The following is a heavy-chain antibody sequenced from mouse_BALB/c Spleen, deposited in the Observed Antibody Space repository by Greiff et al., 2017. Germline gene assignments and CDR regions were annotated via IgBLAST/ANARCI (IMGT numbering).Heavy chain of an antibody. Sequence: EVKLQESGGGLVKPGGSLKLSCAASGFTFSDYYMYWVRQTPEKRLEWVATISDGGSYTYYPDSVKGRFTISRDNAKNNLYLQMSSLKSEDTAMYYCAREGYGNSMDYWGQGTSVTVSS. J-gene: IGHJ4*01. CDR2: ISDGGSYT. V-gene: IGHV5-4*02. CDR1: GFTFSDYY. D-gene: IGHD2-10*02. CDR3: AREGYGNSMDY.